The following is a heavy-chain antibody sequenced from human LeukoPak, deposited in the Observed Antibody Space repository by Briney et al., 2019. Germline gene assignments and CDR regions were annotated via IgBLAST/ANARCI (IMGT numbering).Heavy chain of an antibody. Sequence: SETLSLTCAIYRGSVSGYYWSWIRQSPGKGLEWIGEISHTGRSKNNPSPKSRVTISEDMSKKQFSLKLNSVTAADTALYYCARGFDGLTGYYPPDYWSQGTLVTVSS. V-gene: IGHV4-34*01. D-gene: IGHD3-9*01. CDR1: RGSVSGYY. J-gene: IGHJ4*02. CDR2: ISHTGRS. CDR3: ARGFDGLTGYYPPDY.